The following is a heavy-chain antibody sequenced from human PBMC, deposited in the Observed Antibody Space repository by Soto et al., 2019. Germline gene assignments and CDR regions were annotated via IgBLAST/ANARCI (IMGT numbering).Heavy chain of an antibody. V-gene: IGHV3-23*01. CDR1: GLTFSSYA. J-gene: IGHJ5*02. CDR2: ISGSGGST. D-gene: IGHD3-10*02. CDR3: AKDQLYIRGVIHNWSDP. Sequence: EVQLLESGGGLIQPGGSLRLSCAASGLTFSSYAMSWVRQAPGKGLEWVSAISGSGGSTYYADSVKGRFTISRDNSKNTLYLQMNSLRAEETAGYYCAKDQLYIRGVIHNWSDPWGQGTLVTVSP.